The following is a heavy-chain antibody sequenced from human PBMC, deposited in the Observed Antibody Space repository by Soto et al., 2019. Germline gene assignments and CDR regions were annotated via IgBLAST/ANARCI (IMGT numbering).Heavy chain of an antibody. CDR2: IYHSGST. CDR1: GGSISSGGYS. CDR3: ARDKITGLFDY. V-gene: IGHV4-30-2*01. Sequence: PSETLSLTCAVSGGSISSGGYSWSWIRQPPGKGLEWIGYIYHSGSTYYNPSLKSRVTISVDRSKNQFSLKLSSVTAADTAVCYCARDKITGLFDYWGQGSLVIVSS. J-gene: IGHJ4*02. D-gene: IGHD2-8*02.